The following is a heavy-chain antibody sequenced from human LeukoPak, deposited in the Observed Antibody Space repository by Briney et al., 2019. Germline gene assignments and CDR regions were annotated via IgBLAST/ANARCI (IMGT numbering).Heavy chain of an antibody. V-gene: IGHV3-23*01. D-gene: IGHD3-3*01. CDR3: AKDFWSGYYPNY. CDR1: GFTFSNYA. CDR2: SGSGGSI. Sequence: GGSLRLSCAASGFTFSNYAMSWVRQAPGKGLEWVSGSGSGGSIYYADSVKGRFTISRDNSKNTLFLQMNSLRAEDTAVYYCAKDFWSGYYPNYWGQGTLVTVSS. J-gene: IGHJ4*02.